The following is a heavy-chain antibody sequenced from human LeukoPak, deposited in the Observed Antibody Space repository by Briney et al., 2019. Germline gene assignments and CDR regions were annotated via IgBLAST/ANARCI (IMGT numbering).Heavy chain of an antibody. J-gene: IGHJ4*02. CDR2: ISYDGSNK. CDR3: AKDRYDSSEGWIDY. D-gene: IGHD3-22*01. V-gene: IGHV3-30*18. Sequence: GGSLRLSCVASGFTFSNYGMHWVRQAPGKGLEWVAVISYDGSNKYHADSVKGRFTISRDNSKNTLYLQMNSLRAEDTAVYYCAKDRYDSSEGWIDYWGQGTLVTVSS. CDR1: GFTFSNYG.